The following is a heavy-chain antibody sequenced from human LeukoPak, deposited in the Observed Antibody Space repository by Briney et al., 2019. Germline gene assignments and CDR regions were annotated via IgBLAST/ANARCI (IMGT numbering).Heavy chain of an antibody. CDR2: TYYRSKWYN. Sequence: SQTLSLTCAISGDSVSINSAAWNWTSQSPSRGLEWLGRTYYRSKWYNDHAVSVKSRITINLDTSKNQFSLQLNSVTPEDTAVYYCAKSTYSDAFDIWGQGTMVTVSS. CDR3: AKSTYSDAFDI. CDR1: GDSVSINSAA. D-gene: IGHD2-15*01. J-gene: IGHJ3*02. V-gene: IGHV6-1*01.